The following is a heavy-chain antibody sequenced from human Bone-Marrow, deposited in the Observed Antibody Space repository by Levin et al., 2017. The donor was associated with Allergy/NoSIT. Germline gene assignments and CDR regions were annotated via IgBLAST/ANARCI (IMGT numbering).Heavy chain of an antibody. CDR3: ARGRVSAFDI. D-gene: IGHD5-18*01. Sequence: SETLSLTCAISGDSVSSSNVAWNWIRQSPSRGLEWLGRTYYRSKWYNHYAESVKSRISINLDTSKNYLSLQLNSVTPEDTAVYYCARGRVSAFDIWGQGTMVTVSS. CDR2: TYYRSKWYN. J-gene: IGHJ3*02. CDR1: GDSVSSSNVA. V-gene: IGHV6-1*01.